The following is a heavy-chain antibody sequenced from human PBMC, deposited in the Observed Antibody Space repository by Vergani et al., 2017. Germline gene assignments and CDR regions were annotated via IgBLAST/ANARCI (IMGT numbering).Heavy chain of an antibody. D-gene: IGHD2-21*01. V-gene: IGHV3-15*07. CDR2: IKSTFDRGTT. CDR3: TTDPRYCGDGSCYWLRDHHYYGMDV. J-gene: IGHJ6*02. Sequence: EVQLVESGGGIVKPGGSLRLSCVASGFSFRNDWMNWVRRTPGKGLEWVGRIKSTFDRGTTDYAAAVKGRFTISRDDSKNTLFLQMNGRKTEDIGVYYCTTDPRYCGDGSCYWLRDHHYYGMDVWGQGTTVTVSS. CDR1: GFSFRNDW.